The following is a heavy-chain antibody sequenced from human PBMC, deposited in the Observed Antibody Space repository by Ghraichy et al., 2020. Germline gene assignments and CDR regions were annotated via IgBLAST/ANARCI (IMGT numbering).Heavy chain of an antibody. Sequence: SETLSLTCTVSGGSISSGGYYWSWIRQHPGKGLEWIGYIYYSGSTYYNPSLKSRVTISVDTSKNQFSLKLSSVTAADTAVYYCARGVYHPYYDFWSGYRGEYYFDYWGQGTLVTVSS. CDR2: IYYSGST. CDR1: GGSISSGGYY. J-gene: IGHJ4*02. V-gene: IGHV4-31*03. CDR3: ARGVYHPYYDFWSGYRGEYYFDY. D-gene: IGHD3-3*01.